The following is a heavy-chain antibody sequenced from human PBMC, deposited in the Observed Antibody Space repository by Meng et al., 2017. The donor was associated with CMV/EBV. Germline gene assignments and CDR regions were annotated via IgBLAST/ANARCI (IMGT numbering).Heavy chain of an antibody. CDR2: IYSGGSST. CDR3: ATHPANYDFWSGYIN. J-gene: IGHJ4*02. D-gene: IGHD3-3*01. V-gene: IGHV3-23*03. CDR1: GFTFSSYA. Sequence: GESLKISCAASGFTFSSYAMSWVRQAPGKGLEWVSVIYSGGSSTYYADSVKGRFTISRDNSKNTLYLQMNSLRAEDTAVYYCATHPANYDFWSGYINWGQGTLVTVSS.